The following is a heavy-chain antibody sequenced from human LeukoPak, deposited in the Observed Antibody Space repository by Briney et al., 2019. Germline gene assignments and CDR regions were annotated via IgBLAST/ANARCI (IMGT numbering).Heavy chain of an antibody. J-gene: IGHJ5*02. V-gene: IGHV4-34*01. Sequence: SETLSFTCAVYGGSFSGYYWSWIRQPPGKGLEWIGEINHSGSTNYNPSLKSRVTISVDTSKNQFSLKLSSVTAADTAVYYCARGGAIGYCSSTSCRGDWFDPWGQGTLVTVSS. CDR3: ARGGAIGYCSSTSCRGDWFDP. CDR2: INHSGST. CDR1: GGSFSGYY. D-gene: IGHD2-2*03.